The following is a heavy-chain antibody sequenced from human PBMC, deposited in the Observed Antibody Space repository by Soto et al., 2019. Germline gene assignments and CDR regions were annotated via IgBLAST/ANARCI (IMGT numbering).Heavy chain of an antibody. CDR2: INPNSGGT. V-gene: IGHV1-2*02. J-gene: IGHJ4*02. CDR1: GYTFTGYY. CDR3: ARAITFGGVIVYFDC. D-gene: IGHD3-16*02. Sequence: ASVKVSCKASGYTFTGYYMHWVRQAPGQGLEWMGWINPNSGGTNYAQKFQGRVTMTRDTSISTAYMELSRLRSDDTAVYYCARAITFGGVIVYFDCWGQGTLVTVSS.